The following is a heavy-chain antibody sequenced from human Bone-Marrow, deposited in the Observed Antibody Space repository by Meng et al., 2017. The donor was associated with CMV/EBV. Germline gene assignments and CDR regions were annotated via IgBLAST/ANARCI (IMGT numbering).Heavy chain of an antibody. CDR2: INPNSGGT. V-gene: IGHV1-2*02. CDR1: GYTFTGYY. J-gene: IGHJ6*02. CDR3: ARAHFTIFGVLSGDYGMDV. Sequence: ASVKVSCKASGYTFTGYYMHWVRQAPGQGLEWMGWINPNSGGTNYAQKFQGRVTMTRDTSISTAYMELSRLRSEDTAEYYCARAHFTIFGVLSGDYGMDVWGQGTTVTVSS. D-gene: IGHD3-3*01.